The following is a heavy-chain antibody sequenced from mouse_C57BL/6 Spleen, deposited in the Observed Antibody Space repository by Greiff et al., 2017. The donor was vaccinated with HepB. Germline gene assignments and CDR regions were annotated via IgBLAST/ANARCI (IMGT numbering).Heavy chain of an antibody. CDR1: GYTFTSYW. V-gene: IGHV1-61*01. CDR3: ARRYYGSSYGFAY. D-gene: IGHD1-1*01. Sequence: QVQLQQPGAELVRPGSSVKLSCKASGYTFTSYWLEWVKQRPGQGLAWIGNIYTSDSETHYNQKFKDKATLTIDKSSNTSYMQLSTLTSEDSAVYYCARRYYGSSYGFAYWGQGTLVTVSA. CDR2: IYTSDSET. J-gene: IGHJ3*01.